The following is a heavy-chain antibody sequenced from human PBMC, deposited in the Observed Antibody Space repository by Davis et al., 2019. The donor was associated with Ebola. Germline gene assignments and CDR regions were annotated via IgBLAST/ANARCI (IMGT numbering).Heavy chain of an antibody. CDR3: ARYDFWSGYLWDV. CDR1: GFTFSSYA. J-gene: IGHJ6*02. Sequence: GGSLRLSCAASGFTFSSYAMHWVRQAPGKGLEYVSAITSNGGNAYYADSVKGRFTISRDNSKNTLYLQMGSLRPEDMGVYYCARYDFWSGYLWDVWGQGTTVSVSS. CDR2: ITSNGGNA. D-gene: IGHD3-3*01. V-gene: IGHV3-64*02.